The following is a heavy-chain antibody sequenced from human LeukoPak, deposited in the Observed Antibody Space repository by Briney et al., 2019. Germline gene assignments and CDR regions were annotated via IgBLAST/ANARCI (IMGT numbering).Heavy chain of an antibody. CDR3: ARDRIAAAGTIDYYYGMDV. V-gene: IGHV3-23*01. CDR1: GLTFSSYA. J-gene: IGHJ6*02. Sequence: GGSRRLSCAASGLTFSSYAMSWVRKAPGKGLEWVSGISGNGGGTYYADSVKGRFTISRDNSKNTLYLQMNSLRAEDTAVYYCARDRIAAAGTIDYYYGMDVWGQGTTVTVSS. CDR2: ISGNGGGT. D-gene: IGHD6-13*01.